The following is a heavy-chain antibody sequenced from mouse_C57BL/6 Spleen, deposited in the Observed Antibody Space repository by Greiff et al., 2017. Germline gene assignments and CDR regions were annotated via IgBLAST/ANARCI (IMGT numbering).Heavy chain of an antibody. D-gene: IGHD1-1*01. J-gene: IGHJ2*01. CDR1: GYTFTDYY. V-gene: IGHV1-26*01. CDR3: ARGYGSSFFDY. Sequence: EVQLQQSGPELVKPGASVKISCKASGYTFTDYYMNWVKQSHGKSLEWIGDINPNNGGTSYNQKFKGKATLTVDKSSSTAYMELRSLTSEDSAVYYGARGYGSSFFDYWGQGTTLTVSS. CDR2: INPNNGGT.